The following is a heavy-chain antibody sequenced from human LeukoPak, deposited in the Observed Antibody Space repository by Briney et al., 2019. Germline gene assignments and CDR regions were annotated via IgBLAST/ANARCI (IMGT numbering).Heavy chain of an antibody. CDR3: ARGSRRFDP. V-gene: IGHV4-59*12. CDR2: IHSSGST. D-gene: IGHD3-10*01. Sequence: SETLSLTCLVSGGSINNYFWSWIRQPPGKGLEWIGYIHSSGSTYYNPSLKSRVTISVDTSKNQFSLKVISVTAADTAVYYCARGSRRFDPWGQGTLVTVSS. J-gene: IGHJ5*02. CDR1: GGSINNYF.